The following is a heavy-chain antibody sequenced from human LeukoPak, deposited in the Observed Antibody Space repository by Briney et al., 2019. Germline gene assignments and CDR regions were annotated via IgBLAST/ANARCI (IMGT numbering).Heavy chain of an antibody. CDR1: GFSFSTYA. Sequence: PGGSLRLSCAASGFSFSTYAMGWVRQAPGKGLEWVSAISGSGGKTYYADSVKGRFTISRDNSKNTLYLQMNSLRAEDTAVYYCVSGPNYYDSSGYYRAEYFQYWGQGTLVTVSS. J-gene: IGHJ1*01. CDR3: VSGPNYYDSSGYYRAEYFQY. V-gene: IGHV3-23*01. CDR2: ISGSGGKT. D-gene: IGHD3-22*01.